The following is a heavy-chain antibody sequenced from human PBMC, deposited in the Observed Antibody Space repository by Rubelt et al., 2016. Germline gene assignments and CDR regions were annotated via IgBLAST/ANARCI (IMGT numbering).Heavy chain of an antibody. Sequence: EVQLVESGGGLVQPGGSLRLSCAASGFTFSSYSMNWVRQAPGKGLEWVSSISSSSSYIYYADSVKGRFTISRDNAKNKLYVQMNSLRAEDTAVYYCARASGYCTNGICYIDYWGQGTLVTVSS. D-gene: IGHD2-8*01. V-gene: IGHV3-21*01. J-gene: IGHJ4*02. CDR3: ARASGYCTNGICYIDY. CDR1: GFTFSSYS. CDR2: ISSSSSYI.